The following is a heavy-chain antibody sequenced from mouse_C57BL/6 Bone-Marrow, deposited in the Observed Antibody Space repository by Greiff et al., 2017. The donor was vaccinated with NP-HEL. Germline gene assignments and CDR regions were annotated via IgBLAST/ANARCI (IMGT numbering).Heavy chain of an antibody. CDR3: ARGIYYGNLAWFAY. J-gene: IGHJ3*01. CDR1: GYTFTSYW. Sequence: QVQLQQPGAELVKPGASVKMSCKASGYTFTSYWITWVKQRPGQGLEWIGDIYPGSGSTNYNEKFNSKATLTVDTSSSTAYMHLSSLTSEDSAVYYCARGIYYGNLAWFAYWGQGTLVTVSA. D-gene: IGHD2-1*01. V-gene: IGHV1-55*01. CDR2: IYPGSGST.